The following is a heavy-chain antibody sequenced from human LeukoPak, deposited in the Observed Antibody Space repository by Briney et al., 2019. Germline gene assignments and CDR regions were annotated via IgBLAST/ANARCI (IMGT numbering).Heavy chain of an antibody. J-gene: IGHJ4*02. CDR3: AKGLLRDGSGSPNY. D-gene: IGHD3-10*01. CDR2: ISYDGSNK. Sequence: GRSLRLSCAASGFTFSSYGMHWVRRAPGKGLEWVAVISYDGSNKYYADSVKGRFTISRDNSKNTLYLQMNSLRAEDTAVYYCAKGLLRDGSGSPNYWGQGTLDTVSS. V-gene: IGHV3-30*18. CDR1: GFTFSSYG.